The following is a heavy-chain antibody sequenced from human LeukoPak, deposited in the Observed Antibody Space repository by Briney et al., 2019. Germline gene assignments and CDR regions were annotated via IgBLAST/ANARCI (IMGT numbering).Heavy chain of an antibody. Sequence: SQTLSLTCAVSGGSISSGGYSWSWIRQPPGKGLEWIGYIYHSGSTYYNPSLKSRVTISVDRSKNQLSLKLSSVTAADTAVYYCAREVATIGYYFDYWGQGTLVTVSS. CDR2: IYHSGST. J-gene: IGHJ4*02. D-gene: IGHD5-12*01. CDR1: GGSISSGGYS. CDR3: AREVATIGYYFDY. V-gene: IGHV4-30-2*01.